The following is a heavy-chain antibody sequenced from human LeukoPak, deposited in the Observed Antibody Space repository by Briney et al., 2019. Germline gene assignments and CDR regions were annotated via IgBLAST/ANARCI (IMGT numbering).Heavy chain of an antibody. CDR1: GFTFSSYE. CDR2: ISSSGSTR. CDR3: AREGVTVVTRYLDY. D-gene: IGHD4-23*01. Sequence: GGPLRLSCAASGFTFSSYEMNWVRQAPGKGLEWVSYISSSGSTRYYADSVKGRFTISRDNAKNSLYLQMNSLRAEDTAVYYCAREGVTVVTRYLDYWGQGTLVTVSS. J-gene: IGHJ4*02. V-gene: IGHV3-48*03.